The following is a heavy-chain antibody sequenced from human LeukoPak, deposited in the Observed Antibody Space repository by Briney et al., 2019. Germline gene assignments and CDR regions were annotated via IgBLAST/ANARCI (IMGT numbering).Heavy chain of an antibody. D-gene: IGHD3-10*01. CDR1: GFPHSSYA. V-gene: IGHV3-23*01. Sequence: GGSLRLSCAASGFPHSSYAMSWLRQAPGKGLEWVSTITGSGGITHSADSVKGRFPISRDNSKNTLYLQMNSLRAEDTALYYCAKDYLFGRDYYYYMDVWGKGTTVTVSS. CDR3: AKDYLFGRDYYYYMDV. J-gene: IGHJ6*03. CDR2: ITGSGGIT.